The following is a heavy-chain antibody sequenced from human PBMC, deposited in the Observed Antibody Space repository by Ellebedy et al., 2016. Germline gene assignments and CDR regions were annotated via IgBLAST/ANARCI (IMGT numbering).Heavy chain of an antibody. CDR2: FNSDGGHK. Sequence: GESLKISCGVSGLAFSTYAMHWVRQAPGKGLEWVAFFNSDGGHKYYADSVKGRFTLSRDNSKNTVCLQLNSLRAEDTAVYHCATQSDDYYRQSLDSWGQGTLVTVSS. J-gene: IGHJ4*02. CDR1: GLAFSTYA. CDR3: ATQSDDYYRQSLDS. D-gene: IGHD2-21*02. V-gene: IGHV3-30*02.